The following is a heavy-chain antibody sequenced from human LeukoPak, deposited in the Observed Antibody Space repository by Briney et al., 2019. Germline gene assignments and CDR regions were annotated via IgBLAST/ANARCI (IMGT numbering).Heavy chain of an antibody. CDR2: ISGSGGNT. V-gene: IGHV3-23*01. CDR1: GFTVSSNY. D-gene: IGHD1-26*01. J-gene: IGHJ4*02. Sequence: PGGSLRLSCAASGFTVSSNYMSWVRQAPGKGLEWVSVISGSGGNTYYADSVKGRFTISRDNSKNTLYLQMNSLRADDTAVYYCAKDLVGPIWSYFDYWGQGTLVTVSS. CDR3: AKDLVGPIWSYFDY.